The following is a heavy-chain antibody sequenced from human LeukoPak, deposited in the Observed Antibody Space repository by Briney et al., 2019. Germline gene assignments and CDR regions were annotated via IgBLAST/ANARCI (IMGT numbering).Heavy chain of an antibody. Sequence: ASVKVSCKASGYTFTSYYIHWVRQAPGQGLEWMGWINPNNGGTNYAQKFQGRVTMTRDTSISTAYMELSRLRSDDTAVYYCSRGRIQLWLSSSYWGQGTLVTVSS. D-gene: IGHD5-18*01. J-gene: IGHJ4*02. V-gene: IGHV1-2*02. CDR1: GYTFTSYY. CDR2: INPNNGGT. CDR3: SRGRIQLWLSSSY.